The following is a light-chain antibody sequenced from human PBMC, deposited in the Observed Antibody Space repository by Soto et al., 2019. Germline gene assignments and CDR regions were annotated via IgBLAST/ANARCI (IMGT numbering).Light chain of an antibody. J-gene: IGKJ1*01. CDR3: QQYSTYSRT. CDR2: KAS. V-gene: IGKV1-5*03. CDR1: QTISSW. Sequence: DIQMTQSPSTLSGSVGDRVTITCRASQTISSWLAWYQQKPGKAHKLLIYKASTLKSGVQLRFSGSGSGTEFTLTIRSLQRDDFATYYCQQYSTYSRTFGQGTKVDIK.